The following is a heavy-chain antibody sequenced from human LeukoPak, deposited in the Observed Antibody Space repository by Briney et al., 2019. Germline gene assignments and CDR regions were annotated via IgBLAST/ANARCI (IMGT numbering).Heavy chain of an antibody. Sequence: GASVKVSCKASGYTFSNYGISWVRQAPGQGLEWMGWINPNSGGTNYAQKFQGRVTVTRDTSISTAYMELSRLRSDDTAVYYCASLIGSGELDYWGQGTLVTVSS. CDR2: INPNSGGT. CDR1: GYTFSNYG. J-gene: IGHJ4*02. V-gene: IGHV1-2*02. D-gene: IGHD3-3*01. CDR3: ASLIGSGELDY.